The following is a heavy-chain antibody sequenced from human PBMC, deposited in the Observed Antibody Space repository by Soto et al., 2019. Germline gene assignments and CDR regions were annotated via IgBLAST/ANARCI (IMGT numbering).Heavy chain of an antibody. J-gene: IGHJ4*02. CDR1: CPTINSSY. Sequence: SKIPCNAASCPTINSSYNSWGHEPAEKGLQWGSVNYGDGKTYYAQTVQGRVTITRDISASTVYLEMSSLRDEETAVSYCDRGPGTPYTSAMFFDIWGQGALVTVSS. CDR3: DRGPGTPYTSAMFFDI. CDR2: NYGDGKT. D-gene: IGHD3-10*02. V-gene: IGHV3-53*03.